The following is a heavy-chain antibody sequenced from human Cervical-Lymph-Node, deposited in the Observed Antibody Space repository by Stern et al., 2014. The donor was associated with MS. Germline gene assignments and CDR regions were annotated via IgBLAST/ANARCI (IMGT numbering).Heavy chain of an antibody. V-gene: IGHV3-21*06. CDR3: TRRESTGCHHYFDR. J-gene: IGHJ4*02. D-gene: IGHD6-25*01. CDR2: ISSTGTYI. CDR1: GFTFSNYA. Sequence: VQLVESGGGLVKPGGSLRLSCAASGFTFSNYAMNWVRQAPGKGLEWVSSISSTGTYIYYADSVKGRFTISKDNANNSLSLQMNSLRAEDTAVYYCTRRESTGCHHYFDRWGQGTLVTVSS.